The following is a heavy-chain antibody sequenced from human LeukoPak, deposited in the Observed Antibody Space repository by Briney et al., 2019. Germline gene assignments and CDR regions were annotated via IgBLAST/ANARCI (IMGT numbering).Heavy chain of an antibody. V-gene: IGHV4-59*01. J-gene: IGHJ4*02. CDR2: IYYSGST. CDR1: GGSISSYY. Sequence: KPSETLSLTCTVSGGSISSYYWSWIRQPPGKGLEWIGYIYYSGSTNYNPSLKSRVTISVDTSKNQFSLKLSSVTAADTAVYYCARGIAAADNPFDYWGQRTLVTASS. D-gene: IGHD6-13*01. CDR3: ARGIAAADNPFDY.